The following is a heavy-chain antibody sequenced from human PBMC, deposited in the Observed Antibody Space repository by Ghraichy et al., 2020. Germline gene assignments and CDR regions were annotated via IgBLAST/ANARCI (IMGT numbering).Heavy chain of an antibody. D-gene: IGHD3-9*01. CDR1: GYIFITYY. Sequence: ASVKVSCKASGYIFITYYMHWVRQAPGRGLEWMGIINPSGGTTNYARKFQGRVTMTRDTSTHTVYMDLSSLRSEDTAVYFCARGRGDYDTLTGPYYYALDVWGQGTTVTVSS. CDR2: INPSGGTT. J-gene: IGHJ6*02. CDR3: ARGRGDYDTLTGPYYYALDV. V-gene: IGHV1-46*01.